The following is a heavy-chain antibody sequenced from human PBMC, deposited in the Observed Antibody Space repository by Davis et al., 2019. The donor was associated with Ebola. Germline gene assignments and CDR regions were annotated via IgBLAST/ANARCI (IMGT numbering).Heavy chain of an antibody. Sequence: ASVKVSCKASGYTFTSYQMHWVRQAPGQGLEWMGMINPSDGETNSAQKFQGRVTVTRDTSTRTVYMELSSLTSEDTAVYYCARGRYPTSSLDYWGQGTLVTVSS. J-gene: IGHJ4*02. CDR3: ARGRYPTSSLDY. CDR1: GYTFTSYQ. V-gene: IGHV1-46*01. D-gene: IGHD6-6*01. CDR2: INPSDGET.